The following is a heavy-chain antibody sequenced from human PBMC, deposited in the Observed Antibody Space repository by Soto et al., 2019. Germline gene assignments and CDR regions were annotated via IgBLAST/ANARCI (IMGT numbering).Heavy chain of an antibody. CDR1: GYAFTTYG. CDR3: ARGRYGDY. D-gene: IGHD1-1*01. J-gene: IGHJ4*02. Sequence: QVHLVQSGAEVKKPAASVKVSCKGSGYAFTTYGITWVRQAPGQGLEWMGWISAHNGNTNYAQKLQGRLTVTRDTSTSTAYMELRSLRSDDTAVYYCARGRYGDYWGQGALVTVSS. V-gene: IGHV1-18*01. CDR2: ISAHNGNT.